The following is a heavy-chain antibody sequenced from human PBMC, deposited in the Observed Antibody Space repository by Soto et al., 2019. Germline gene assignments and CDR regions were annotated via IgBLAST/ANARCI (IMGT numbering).Heavy chain of an antibody. CDR2: MYHSGNT. CDR3: ARHRGPTGPNY. Sequence: QLQLQESGPGLVKPSETLSLTCTVSGDSISSNNYHWGWIRQPPGKGLEWIGSMYHSGNTYHNPSLKSRVTISMDTSKNQLSPNLRSVTAADTAVYYCARHRGPTGPNYWGQGALVTVSS. CDR1: GDSISSNNYH. D-gene: IGHD3-10*01. V-gene: IGHV4-39*01. J-gene: IGHJ4*02.